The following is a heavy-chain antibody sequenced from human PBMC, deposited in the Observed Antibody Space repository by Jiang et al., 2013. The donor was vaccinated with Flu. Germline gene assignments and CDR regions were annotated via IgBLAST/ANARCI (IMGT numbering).Heavy chain of an antibody. D-gene: IGHD2-15*01. Sequence: VQLVESGGGVVQPGRSLRLSCAASGFTFSSYGMHWVRQAPGKGLEWVAVISYDGSNKYYADSVKGRFTISRDNSKNTLYLQMNSLRAEDTAVYYCAKGGNTASGEVLYCSGGSCYSDDAFDIWGQGTMVTVSS. J-gene: IGHJ3*02. V-gene: IGHV3-30*18. CDR2: ISYDGSNK. CDR1: GFTFSSYG. CDR3: AKGGNTASGEVLYCSGGSCYSDDAFDI.